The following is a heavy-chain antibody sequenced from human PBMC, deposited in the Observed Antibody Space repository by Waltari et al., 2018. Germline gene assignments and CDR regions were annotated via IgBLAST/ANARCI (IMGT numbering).Heavy chain of an antibody. CDR1: GFTVRHNY. V-gene: IGHV3-66*02. D-gene: IGHD3-10*01. Sequence: EVQLVESGGGLVQPGGSLRLACAAWGFTVRHNYMSWVRQAPGKGLECVSVIYDGDDTYYAASVKGRFTISRDNSKNALYLQMDSLRAGDSAVYYCARTYGSGSYRYFDYWGQGTLVTVSS. CDR3: ARTYGSGSYRYFDY. J-gene: IGHJ4*02. CDR2: IYDGDDT.